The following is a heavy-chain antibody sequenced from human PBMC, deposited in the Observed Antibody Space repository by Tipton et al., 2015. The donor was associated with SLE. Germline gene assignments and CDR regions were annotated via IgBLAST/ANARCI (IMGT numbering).Heavy chain of an antibody. CDR1: GFTFSTYA. CDR3: AKNVGDGTGAFDY. J-gene: IGHJ4*02. CDR2: ISGNGGVT. Sequence: SLRLSCAASGFTFSTYAMTWVRQAPGKGLEWVSIISGNGGVTYYADSVKGRFSISRDNSKNTVFLQMSLLRVDDTAVYFCAKNVGDGTGAFDYWGQGSLVTVSS. V-gene: IGHV3-23*01. D-gene: IGHD3-10*01.